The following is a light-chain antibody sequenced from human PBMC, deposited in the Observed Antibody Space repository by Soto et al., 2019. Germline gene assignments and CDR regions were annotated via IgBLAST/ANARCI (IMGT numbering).Light chain of an antibody. CDR1: QSVSSY. CDR3: QLSGSSPPP. CDR2: DAS. Sequence: VVLKQSPATLSLSPGERATLSCRASQSVSSYLAWYQLKPGQAPRLLIYDASNRATGIPARFSGSGSGTDFTLTISRLEPEDCAVYYCQLSGSSPPPFGQGTKV. J-gene: IGKJ1*01. V-gene: IGKV3-11*01.